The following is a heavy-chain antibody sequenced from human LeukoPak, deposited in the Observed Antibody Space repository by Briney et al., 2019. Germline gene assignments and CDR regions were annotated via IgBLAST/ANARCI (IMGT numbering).Heavy chain of an antibody. D-gene: IGHD2-15*01. CDR1: GGSISSYY. Sequence: SETLSLTCTVSGGSISSYYWSWIRQPPGKGLEGIGYIYYSGITNYNPSPKSRVTISVDTSKNQFSLKLSSVTAADTAVYYCAREDCSGGSCRGYFDYWGQGTLVTVSS. CDR3: AREDCSGGSCRGYFDY. V-gene: IGHV4-59*01. CDR2: IYYSGIT. J-gene: IGHJ4*02.